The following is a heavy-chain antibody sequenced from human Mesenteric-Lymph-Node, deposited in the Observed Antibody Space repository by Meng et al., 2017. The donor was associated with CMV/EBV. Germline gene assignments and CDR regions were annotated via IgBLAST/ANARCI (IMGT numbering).Heavy chain of an antibody. CDR2: RWYDGSSE. D-gene: IGHD1-1*01. V-gene: IGHV3-33*01. CDR1: GFTFSNYA. Sequence: GESLKISCAASGFTFSNYAMHWVRQAPGKGLEWVAVRWYDGSSEYYADSVKGRFTVSRDNSKNTLYLQMGSLRAEDMAVYYCARGLAQLERRWFDPWGQGTLVTVSS. J-gene: IGHJ5*02. CDR3: ARGLAQLERRWFDP.